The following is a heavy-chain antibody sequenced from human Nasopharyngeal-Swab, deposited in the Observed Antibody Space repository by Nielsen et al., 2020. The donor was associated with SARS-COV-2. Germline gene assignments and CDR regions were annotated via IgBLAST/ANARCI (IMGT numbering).Heavy chain of an antibody. J-gene: IGHJ3*02. CDR3: ARARITMIVVVDAFDI. V-gene: IGHV4-31*03. Sequence: SETLSHTCTVSGGSISSGGYYWSWLRQHPGKGLEWIGYIYHSGSTYYNPSLKSRVTISVDTSKNQFSLKLSSVTAADTAVYYCARARITMIVVVDAFDIWGQGTMVTVSS. CDR1: GGSISSGGYY. CDR2: IYHSGST. D-gene: IGHD3-22*01.